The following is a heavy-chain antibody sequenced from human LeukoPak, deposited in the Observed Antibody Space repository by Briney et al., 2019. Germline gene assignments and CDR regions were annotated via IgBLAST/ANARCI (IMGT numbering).Heavy chain of an antibody. Sequence: SETLSLTCAVYGGSFSGYYWSWIRQPPGKGLEWIGEINHSGSTNYNPSLKSRVTISVDTSKNQFSLKLSSVTAADTAVYYCAVRSFPLRYFRYWGQGTLVTVSS. CDR1: GGSFSGYY. J-gene: IGHJ4*02. CDR3: AVRSFPLRYFRY. CDR2: INHSGST. D-gene: IGHD3-9*01. V-gene: IGHV4-34*01.